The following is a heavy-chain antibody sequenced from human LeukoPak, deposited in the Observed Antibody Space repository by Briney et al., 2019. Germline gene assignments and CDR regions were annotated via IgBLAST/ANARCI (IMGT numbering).Heavy chain of an antibody. Sequence: PSETLSLTCTVSGGSISSYYWSWIRQPPGKGLGWIGYIYYSGSTNYNPSLKSRVNISLDTSKNQFSLKLSSVTTADTAVYYCARDRGYSYTDYWGQGTLVTVSS. CDR2: IYYSGST. CDR1: GGSISSYY. CDR3: ARDRGYSYTDY. V-gene: IGHV4-59*01. D-gene: IGHD5-18*01. J-gene: IGHJ4*02.